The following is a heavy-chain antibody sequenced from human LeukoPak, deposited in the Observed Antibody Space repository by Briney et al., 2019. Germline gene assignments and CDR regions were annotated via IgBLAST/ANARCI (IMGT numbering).Heavy chain of an antibody. CDR1: GYAIISGGFS. D-gene: IGHD6-6*01. V-gene: IGHV4-30-2*01. Sequence: SETLSLTCTVSGYAIISGGFSWNWIRQPPGKGLEWIGCIYDRGPAHYNPSLKSRFTISVDRPKNQFFLNVTSLTAADTAVYYCARSDSSSSTPMDYWGQGTLVTVSS. J-gene: IGHJ4*02. CDR3: ARSDSSSSTPMDY. CDR2: IYDRGPA.